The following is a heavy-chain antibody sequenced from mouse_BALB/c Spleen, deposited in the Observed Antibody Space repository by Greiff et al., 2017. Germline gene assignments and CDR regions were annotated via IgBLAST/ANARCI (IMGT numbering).Heavy chain of an antibody. Sequence: EVKVIESGGGLVKPGGSLKLSCAASGYAFSSYWMSWVRQAPGKGLEWIGEINPDSSTINYTPSLKDKFIISRDKAKNTLYLQMSRVRSEDTALYYCSRAYYGYAMDYWGQGTSVTVSS. CDR1: GYAFSSYW. CDR3: SRAYYGYAMDY. D-gene: IGHD1-1*01. V-gene: IGHV4-1*02. J-gene: IGHJ4*01. CDR2: INPDSSTI.